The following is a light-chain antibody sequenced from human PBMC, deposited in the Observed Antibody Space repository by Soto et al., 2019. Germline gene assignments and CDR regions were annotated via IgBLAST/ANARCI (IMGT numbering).Light chain of an antibody. CDR1: NSDVGGYNY. J-gene: IGLJ3*02. Sequence: QSALTQPASVSGSPGQSITISCTGTNSDVGGYNYVSWYQHHPGKAPKLMIYEVSNRPSGVSNRVSGSKSGNTASLTISGLQAEDEADYYCSSYTTSTTWVFGGGTKLTVL. CDR2: EVS. CDR3: SSYTTSTTWV. V-gene: IGLV2-14*01.